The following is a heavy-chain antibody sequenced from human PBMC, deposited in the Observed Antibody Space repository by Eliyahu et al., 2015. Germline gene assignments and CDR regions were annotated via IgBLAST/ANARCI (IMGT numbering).Heavy chain of an antibody. CDR2: IYPADSDT. V-gene: IGHV5-51*01. Sequence: EVQLVQSGAEVKKPGESLKISCKGSGYSFASYWXGWVRPXPGKGLEWMAIIYPADSDTRYSPSFQGQVTISADKSISTAYLQWSSLKASDTAMYYCARRNGYNTETIDYWGQGTLVTVSS. CDR3: ARRNGYNTETIDY. CDR1: GYSFASYW. J-gene: IGHJ4*02. D-gene: IGHD5-24*01.